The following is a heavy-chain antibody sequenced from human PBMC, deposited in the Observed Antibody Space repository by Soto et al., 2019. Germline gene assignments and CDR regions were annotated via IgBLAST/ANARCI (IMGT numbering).Heavy chain of an antibody. Sequence: GGSLRLSCAASGFTFSSYAMHWVRQAPGKGLEWVAVISYDGSNKYYADSVKGRFTISRDNSKNTLYLQMNSLRAEDTAVYYCARDQFLEWLLMFDPWGQGTLVTVSS. CDR2: ISYDGSNK. CDR1: GFTFSSYA. J-gene: IGHJ5*02. D-gene: IGHD3-3*01. CDR3: ARDQFLEWLLMFDP. V-gene: IGHV3-30-3*01.